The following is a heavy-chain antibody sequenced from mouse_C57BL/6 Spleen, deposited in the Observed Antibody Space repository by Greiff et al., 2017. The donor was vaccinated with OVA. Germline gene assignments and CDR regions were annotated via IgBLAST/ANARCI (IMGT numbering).Heavy chain of an antibody. J-gene: IGHJ4*01. D-gene: IGHD1-1*01. Sequence: VQLQQPGAELVRPGSSVKLSCKASGYTFTSYWMHWVKQRPIQGLEWIGNIDPSDSETHYNQKFKDKATLTVDKSSSTAYMQLSSLTSEDSAVYYCARSGYYGRGAMDYWGQGTSVTVSS. CDR2: IDPSDSET. CDR1: GYTFTSYW. CDR3: ARSGYYGRGAMDY. V-gene: IGHV1-52*01.